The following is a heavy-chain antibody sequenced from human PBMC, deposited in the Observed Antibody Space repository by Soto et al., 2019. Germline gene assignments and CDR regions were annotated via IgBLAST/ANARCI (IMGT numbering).Heavy chain of an antibody. J-gene: IGHJ4*02. CDR2: IIHIFGTA. Sequence: QVQLVQSGAEVTKPGSSVKVSCKASGGTFSSYAISWVRQAPGQGLEWMGGIIHIFGTANYAPKYQDRVTITADESTSTAYMEMSSLRSEETAVYYCARDGGVYDYSPFDYGGQGTLVTVPS. CDR3: ARDGGVYDYSPFDY. CDR1: GGTFSSYA. V-gene: IGHV1-69*12. D-gene: IGHD4-4*01.